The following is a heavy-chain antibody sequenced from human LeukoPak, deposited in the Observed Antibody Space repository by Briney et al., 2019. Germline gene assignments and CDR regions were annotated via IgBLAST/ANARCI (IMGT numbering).Heavy chain of an antibody. CDR2: ISYDGSNK. D-gene: IGHD2-21*02. Sequence: SGGSLRLSCAASGFTFSSYAMHWVRQALGKGLEWVAVISYDGSNKYYADSVKGRFTISRDNSKNTLYLQMNSLRAEDTAVYYCARAPVVVTAAPGYWGQGTLVTVSS. CDR1: GFTFSSYA. CDR3: ARAPVVVTAAPGY. V-gene: IGHV3-30*04. J-gene: IGHJ4*02.